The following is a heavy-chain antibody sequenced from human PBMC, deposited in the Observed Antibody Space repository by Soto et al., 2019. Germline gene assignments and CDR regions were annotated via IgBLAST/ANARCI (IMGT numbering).Heavy chain of an antibody. D-gene: IGHD6-13*01. Sequence: ASVKVSCKASGYTFTSYDINWVRQATGQGLEWMGWMNPNSGDTGYAQKFQGRVTMTRNTSISTAYMELSSLRSEDTAVYYCARGSPRVRYSSPEGPYVRFDPWGQGTLVTVSS. J-gene: IGHJ5*02. V-gene: IGHV1-8*01. CDR1: GYTFTSYD. CDR2: MNPNSGDT. CDR3: ARGSPRVRYSSPEGPYVRFDP.